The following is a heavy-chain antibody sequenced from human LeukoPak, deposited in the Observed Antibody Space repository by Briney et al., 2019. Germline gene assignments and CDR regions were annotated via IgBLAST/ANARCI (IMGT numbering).Heavy chain of an antibody. V-gene: IGHV4-59*08. D-gene: IGHD6-19*01. CDR1: GGXFSTYY. CDR2: IYSGGST. J-gene: IGHJ5*02. CDR3: ARREAVTGTPRAWFDP. Sequence: PSETLSLTCTVSGGXFSTYYWTWIRQPPGKGLEWIGYIYSGGSTNYNPSLKSRVTISLDTSKNQFSLKVTSETAADTAVYYCARREAVTGTPRAWFDPWGQGTLVTVAS.